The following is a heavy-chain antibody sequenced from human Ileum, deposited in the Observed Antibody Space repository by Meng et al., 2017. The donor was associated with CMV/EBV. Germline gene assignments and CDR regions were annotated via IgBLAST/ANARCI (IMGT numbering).Heavy chain of an antibody. V-gene: IGHV4-34*01. CDR1: GASFSGYY. D-gene: IGHD3-16*01. J-gene: IGHJ1*01. CDR3: VRAFGPEQD. CDR2: LSPPGGT. Sequence: LSLTCTVYGASFSGYYWSWVRQPPGKGLEWIGELSPPGGTNYNPPLKSRVTISVDTSNNHFSLRLTSVTAADTAVYYCVRAFGPEQDWGQGTLVTVSS.